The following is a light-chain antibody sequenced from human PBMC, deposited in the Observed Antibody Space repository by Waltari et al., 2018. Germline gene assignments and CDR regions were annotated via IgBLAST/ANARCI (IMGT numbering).Light chain of an antibody. J-gene: IGKJ2*03. CDR3: QQGNSNPYS. CDR2: YAN. V-gene: IGKV1-13*02. Sequence: IQMSQSPSSLSASVGDRVTITCRASQGISSYLNWYQQKPVKAPKLLIYYANSLASGVPSRFSGSGSGTEFTLTISSLQPEDFATYYCQQGNSNPYSFGQGTKVEIK. CDR1: QGISSY.